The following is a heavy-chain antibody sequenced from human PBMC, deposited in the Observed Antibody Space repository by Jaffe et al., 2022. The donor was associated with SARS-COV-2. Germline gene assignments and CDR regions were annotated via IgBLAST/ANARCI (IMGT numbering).Heavy chain of an antibody. V-gene: IGHV3-23*01. D-gene: IGHD2-8*01. CDR1: GLTFSDYA. Sequence: EVQLLDSGGGLVQSGGSLRLSCAASGLTFSDYAMSWVRQAPGKGLEWVSGISGDVGYYADSVKGRFTISRDISKNTVYLQMNSLRVEDTAIYYCAKDGHFKNGVWDYFDYWGQGTLVTVSS. J-gene: IGHJ4*02. CDR2: ISGDVG. CDR3: AKDGHFKNGVWDYFDY.